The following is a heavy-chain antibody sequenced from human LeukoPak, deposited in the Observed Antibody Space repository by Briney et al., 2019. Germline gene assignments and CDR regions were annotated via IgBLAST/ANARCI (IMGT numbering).Heavy chain of an antibody. CDR3: ASLVVPAAIGGYYYGMDV. Sequence: AGGSLRLSCVASGITFSQDWMSWVRQPPGKGLEWIGEINHSGSTNYNPSLKSRVTISVDTSKNQFSLKPSSVTAADTAVYYCASLVVPAAIGGYYYGMDVWGQGTTVTVSS. CDR2: INHSGST. D-gene: IGHD2-2*01. CDR1: GITFSQDW. V-gene: IGHV4-34*01. J-gene: IGHJ6*02.